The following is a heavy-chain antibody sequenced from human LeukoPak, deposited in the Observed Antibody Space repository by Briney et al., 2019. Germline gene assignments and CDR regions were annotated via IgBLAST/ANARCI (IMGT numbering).Heavy chain of an antibody. Sequence: GASVKVSCKTSGYTFTDYYIHWVRQAPGQGLEWMGCINTNSGGTNYAQKFQGRVTMTRDTSISTAYMDLSSLTSDDTAVYYCARNLVGPTDVDYWGQGTPVTVSA. J-gene: IGHJ4*02. V-gene: IGHV1-2*02. D-gene: IGHD1-26*01. CDR2: INTNSGGT. CDR1: GYTFTDYY. CDR3: ARNLVGPTDVDY.